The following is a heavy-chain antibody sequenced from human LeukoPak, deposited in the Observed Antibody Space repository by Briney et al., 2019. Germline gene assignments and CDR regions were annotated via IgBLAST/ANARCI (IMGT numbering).Heavy chain of an antibody. CDR1: GYTFISYS. V-gene: IGHV7-4-1*02. CDR2: INTNTGNT. Sequence: ASVKVSCKASGYTFISYSMKWVRQAPGQGLEWMGWINTNTGNTKYAQDFTGRFIFSLDTSVSTAYLQMSSLNADDTAVYYCARSIGAAGYMDVWGKGTTVTVSS. CDR3: ARSIGAAGYMDV. J-gene: IGHJ6*03. D-gene: IGHD6-13*01.